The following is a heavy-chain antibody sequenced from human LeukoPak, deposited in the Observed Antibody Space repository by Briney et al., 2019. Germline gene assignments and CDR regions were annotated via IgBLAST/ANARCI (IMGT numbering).Heavy chain of an antibody. J-gene: IGHJ4*02. V-gene: IGHV3-66*01. D-gene: IGHD6-19*01. CDR2: IYSGGST. Sequence: GGPLRLSCAASGFTVSSNYMSWVRQAPGKGLEWVSVIYSGGSTYYADSVKGRFTISRDNSKNTLYLQMNSLRAEDTAVYYCARGAVAGRHFDYWGQGTLVTVSS. CDR3: ARGAVAGRHFDY. CDR1: GFTVSSNY.